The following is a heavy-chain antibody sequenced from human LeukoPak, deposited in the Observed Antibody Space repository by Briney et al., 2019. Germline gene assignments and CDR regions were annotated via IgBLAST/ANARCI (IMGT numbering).Heavy chain of an antibody. V-gene: IGHV1-46*01. Sequence: GASVKVSCKASGYTFTGYYMHWVRQAPGQGLEWMGIINPSGGSTSYAQKFQGRVTMTRDMSTSTVYMELSSLRSEDTAVYYCARKQWLRHHAFDIWGQGTMVTVSS. J-gene: IGHJ3*02. CDR2: INPSGGST. CDR1: GYTFTGYY. CDR3: ARKQWLRHHAFDI. D-gene: IGHD6-19*01.